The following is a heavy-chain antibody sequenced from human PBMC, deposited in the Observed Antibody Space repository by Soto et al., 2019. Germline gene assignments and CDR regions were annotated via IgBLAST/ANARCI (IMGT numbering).Heavy chain of an antibody. CDR1: GDSVSSNSAA. D-gene: IGHD6-19*01. J-gene: IGHJ3*02. CDR2: TYYRSKWYN. CDR3: ARDAASGYSSGWYVIGAFDI. Sequence: QVQLQQSGPGLVKPSQTLSLTCAIFGDSVSSNSAAWNWIRQSPSRGLEWLGRTYYRSKWYNDYAVSVKSRITINPDTSKNQFSLQLNSVTPEDTAVYYCARDAASGYSSGWYVIGAFDIWGQGTMVTVSS. V-gene: IGHV6-1*01.